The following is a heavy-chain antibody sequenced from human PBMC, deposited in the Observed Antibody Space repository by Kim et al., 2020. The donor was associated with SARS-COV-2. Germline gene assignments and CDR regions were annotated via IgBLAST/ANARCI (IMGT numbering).Heavy chain of an antibody. J-gene: IGHJ6*02. CDR2: IYYSGST. D-gene: IGHD3-3*01. CDR3: ATPSPPYDFWSGYFHGGMDV. Sequence: SETLSLTCTVSGGSISSSSYYWGWIRQPPGKGLEWIGSIYYSGSTYYNPSLKSRVTISVDTSKNQFSLKLSPVTAADTAVYYCATPSPPYDFWSGYFHGGMDVWGQGTTVTVSS. V-gene: IGHV4-39*07. CDR1: GGSISSSSYY.